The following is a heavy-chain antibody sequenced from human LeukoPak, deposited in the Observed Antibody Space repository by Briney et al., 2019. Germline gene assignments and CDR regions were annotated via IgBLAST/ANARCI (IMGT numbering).Heavy chain of an antibody. J-gene: IGHJ4*02. Sequence: SETLSLTRAVYGGSFSGYYWSWIRQPPGKGLEWIGEINHSGSTNYNPSLKSRVTISVDTSKNQFSLKLSSVTAADTAVYYCARGLRSVDYWGQGTLVTVSS. CDR3: ARGLRSVDY. CDR2: INHSGST. V-gene: IGHV4-34*01. CDR1: GGSFSGYY. D-gene: IGHD5-24*01.